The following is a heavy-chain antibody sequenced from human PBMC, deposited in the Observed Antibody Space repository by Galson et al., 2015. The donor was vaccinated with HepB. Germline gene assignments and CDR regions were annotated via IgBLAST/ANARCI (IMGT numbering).Heavy chain of an antibody. J-gene: IGHJ6*02. Sequence: SLRLSCAASGYTFRNYAMSWVRQAPGKGLEWVGRIKSKTDGGTTDYAAPVKGRFTISRDDSKNTLYLQMNSLKTEDTAVYYCTTDPTASSSWYFWYYYGMDVWGQGTTVTVSS. D-gene: IGHD6-13*01. CDR3: TTDPTASSSWYFWYYYGMDV. V-gene: IGHV3-15*01. CDR2: IKSKTDGGTT. CDR1: GYTFRNYA.